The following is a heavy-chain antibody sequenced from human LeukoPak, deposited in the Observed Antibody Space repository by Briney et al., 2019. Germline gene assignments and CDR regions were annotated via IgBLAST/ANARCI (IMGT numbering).Heavy chain of an antibody. Sequence: SETLSLTCAVYGGSFSGYYWSWIRQPPGKGLEWIGEINHSGSTNYNPSLKSRVTISVDTSKNQFSLKLSSVTAADTAVYYCAKAGYCSSTSCYRASGDAFDIWGQGTMVTVSS. CDR1: GGSFSGYY. V-gene: IGHV4-34*01. CDR3: AKAGYCSSTSCYRASGDAFDI. CDR2: INHSGST. D-gene: IGHD2-2*01. J-gene: IGHJ3*02.